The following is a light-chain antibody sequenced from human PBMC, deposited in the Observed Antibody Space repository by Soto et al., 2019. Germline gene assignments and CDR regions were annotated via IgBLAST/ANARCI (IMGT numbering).Light chain of an antibody. V-gene: IGKV3-20*01. CDR3: QQYGSSEII. Sequence: ENVLTHSPGTLSLSPGDRATLFCSVRQSLTNPYMAGYQQKPGQAPRLLIYDMSSRATGIPDRFSGSVSGTDFTLTITRLEPEDFAVFYCQQYGSSEIIFGQGTRLEIK. CDR2: DMS. CDR1: QSLTNPY. J-gene: IGKJ5*01.